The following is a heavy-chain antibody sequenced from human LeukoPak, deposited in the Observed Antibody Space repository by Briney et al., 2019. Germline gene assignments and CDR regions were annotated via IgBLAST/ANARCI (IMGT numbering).Heavy chain of an antibody. D-gene: IGHD3-9*01. Sequence: PGGSLRLSCEVSGFAFSSYVMSWARQAPGNGLEWVSAIDSNGVTTNYADSVKGRFTISRDNSKNTLYLQLSSLRVEDTAVYYCAKGDDFLADYRYRFDYWGQGTLVTVSS. CDR3: AKGDDFLADYRYRFDY. J-gene: IGHJ4*02. CDR1: GFAFSSYV. CDR2: IDSNGVTT. V-gene: IGHV3-23*01.